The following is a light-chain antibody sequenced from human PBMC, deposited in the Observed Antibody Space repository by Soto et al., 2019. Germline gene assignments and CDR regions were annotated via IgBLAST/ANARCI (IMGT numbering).Light chain of an antibody. CDR3: QQRYNWWM. Sequence: EIVLTQSPATLSLSPGDGATLSCRASQSVSSYLAWYQQKPGQAPRLLIYDASNRATGIPARFSGSGSGTDFTLTISSLEPEDFAVYYCQQRYNWWMFGQGTKVEIK. V-gene: IGKV3-11*01. J-gene: IGKJ1*01. CDR2: DAS. CDR1: QSVSSY.